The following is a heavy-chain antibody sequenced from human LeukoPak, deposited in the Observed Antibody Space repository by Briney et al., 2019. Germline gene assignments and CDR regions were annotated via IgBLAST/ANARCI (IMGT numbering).Heavy chain of an antibody. Sequence: SETLSLTCTVSGGSISSYYWTWIRLPPGKGLEWIGYIYYSGTTNYNPSLKSRVTISVDTSKNQFSLKLSSVTAADTAVYYCARGWDNYYGSGTPGYWGQGTLVTVSS. J-gene: IGHJ4*02. V-gene: IGHV4-59*12. CDR2: IYYSGTT. CDR3: ARGWDNYYGSGTPGY. D-gene: IGHD3-10*01. CDR1: GGSISSYY.